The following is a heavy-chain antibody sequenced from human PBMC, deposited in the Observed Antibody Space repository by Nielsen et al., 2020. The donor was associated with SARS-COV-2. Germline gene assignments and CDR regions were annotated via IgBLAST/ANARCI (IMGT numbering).Heavy chain of an antibody. CDR2: INSDGSST. D-gene: IGHD3-10*01. J-gene: IGHJ6*02. Sequence: GGSLRLSCAASGFDFGGYGMHWVRQAPGKGLVWVSRINSDGSSTSYADSVKGRFTISRDNAKNTLYLQMNSLRAEDTAVYYCARVITDGNYYYYYGMDVWGQGTTVTVSS. V-gene: IGHV3-74*01. CDR1: GFDFGGYG. CDR3: ARVITDGNYYYYYGMDV.